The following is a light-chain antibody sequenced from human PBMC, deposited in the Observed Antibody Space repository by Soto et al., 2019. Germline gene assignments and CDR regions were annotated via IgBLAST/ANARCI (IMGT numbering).Light chain of an antibody. Sequence: EIVLTQSPATLSLSPGERATLSCRASQSVNSYLAWYQQKPGQAPRLLIYDASNRATGIPARFSGSGSGTDFTLTISSLEPEDLAVYYCQQRYNTFTSGPGTKVDIK. V-gene: IGKV3-11*01. J-gene: IGKJ3*01. CDR3: QQRYNTFT. CDR2: DAS. CDR1: QSVNSY.